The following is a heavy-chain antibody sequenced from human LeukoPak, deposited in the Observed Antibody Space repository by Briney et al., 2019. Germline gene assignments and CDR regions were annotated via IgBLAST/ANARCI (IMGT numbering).Heavy chain of an antibody. Sequence: GGSLRLSCAATGFTFDEYGMSWVRQAPGKGLEWVSYISSSGSTIYYADSVKGRFTISRDNAKNSLYLQMNSLRAEDTAVYYCAELGITMIGGVWGKGTTVTISS. CDR1: GFTFDEYG. V-gene: IGHV3-48*03. D-gene: IGHD3-10*02. J-gene: IGHJ6*04. CDR2: ISSSGSTI. CDR3: AELGITMIGGV.